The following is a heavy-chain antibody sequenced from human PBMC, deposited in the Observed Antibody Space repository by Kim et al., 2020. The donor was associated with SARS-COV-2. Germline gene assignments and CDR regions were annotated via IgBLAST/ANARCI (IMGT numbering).Heavy chain of an antibody. Sequence: YYNRSLKSRVTISVDTSKNQFPLRLSSVTAADTAVYYCAGEGPGTLNWFDPWGQGTLVTVSS. J-gene: IGHJ5*02. CDR3: AGEGPGTLNWFDP. D-gene: IGHD1-1*01. V-gene: IGHV4-39*02.